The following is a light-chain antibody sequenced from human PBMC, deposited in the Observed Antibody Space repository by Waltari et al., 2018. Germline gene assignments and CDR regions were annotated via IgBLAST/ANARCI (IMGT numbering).Light chain of an antibody. V-gene: IGLV8-61*01. CDR2: KAN. J-gene: IGLJ3*02. Sequence: GTVTLTCALSSGSVSSTSFVSWYQQSPGQTPRTLVYKANIRSSGVPDRFSGSIFGNKAALIITGAQADDESDYFCLVYMGSGIWVFGGGTKLTVL. CDR3: LVYMGSGIWV. CDR1: SGSVSSTSF.